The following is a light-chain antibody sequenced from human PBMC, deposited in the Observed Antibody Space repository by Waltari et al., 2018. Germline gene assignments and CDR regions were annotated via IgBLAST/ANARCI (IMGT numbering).Light chain of an antibody. J-gene: IGLJ2*01. CDR3: QSIDVDALT. CDR2: KDT. CDR1: VLPTQY. Sequence: SFELTQPPSVSVSPGQTATITCSGDVLPTQYVYWYQQKPGQAPVLLIYKDTERPSGIPGRFSGSTSGTGTTVTLTIGGVQAEDEADYYCQSIDVDALTFGGGTKLTVL. V-gene: IGLV3-25*03.